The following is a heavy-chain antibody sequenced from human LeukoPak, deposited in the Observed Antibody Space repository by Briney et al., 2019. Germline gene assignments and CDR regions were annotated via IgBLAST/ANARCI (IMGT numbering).Heavy chain of an antibody. V-gene: IGHV3-23*01. J-gene: IGHJ4*02. CDR3: GTVFDH. CDR2: TSGSGVST. D-gene: IGHD1-14*01. CDR1: GFIFSNNA. Sequence: GGSLRLSCVDSGFIFSNNALSWVRQAPGKGLEWVSATSGSGVSTYYADSVKGRFTISRDNSKNTLFLQMNSLKAEDTAVYYCGTVFDHWGPGILVTVSS.